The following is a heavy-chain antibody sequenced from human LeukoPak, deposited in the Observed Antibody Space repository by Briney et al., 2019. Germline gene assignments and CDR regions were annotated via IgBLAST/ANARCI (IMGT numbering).Heavy chain of an antibody. J-gene: IGHJ6*03. CDR3: ATGSSRYYYYYMDV. CDR2: ISWNSGSI. D-gene: IGHD6-6*01. V-gene: IGHV3-9*02. CDR1: GFTSDDYA. Sequence: PGGSLRLSCAASGFTSDDYAMHWVRHAPGKGLEWVSGISWNSGSIDYADSVKGRFTISRDNSKNTLYLQMNSLRAEDTAVYYCATGSSRYYYYYMDVWGKGTTVTVSS.